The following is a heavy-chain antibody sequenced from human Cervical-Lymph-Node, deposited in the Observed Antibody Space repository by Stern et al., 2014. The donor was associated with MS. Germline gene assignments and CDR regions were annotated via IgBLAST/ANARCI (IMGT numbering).Heavy chain of an antibody. J-gene: IGHJ4*02. CDR1: GFTFSHYS. CDR2: ISNTTTHT. D-gene: IGHD4-17*01. Sequence: EVQLVQSGGGLVKPWESLRLSCDASGFTFSHYSINWVRQAPGKGLEWISSISNTTTHTYNAVSVEGRVTISRDSAKDSVSLPMVSLRAEDTAVYYCARARVGDYARAPHLDSWGQGTLVTVSS. V-gene: IGHV3-21*01. CDR3: ARARVGDYARAPHLDS.